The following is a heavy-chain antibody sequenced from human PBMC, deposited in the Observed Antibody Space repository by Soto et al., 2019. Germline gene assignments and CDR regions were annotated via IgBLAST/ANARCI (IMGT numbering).Heavy chain of an antibody. D-gene: IGHD3-22*01. Sequence: GGSLRLSCAASGFIFSDYYMAWISLAPGKGLEWISYITSSSSYTNYADSVKGRFTISRDNAKNSLYLQMTSLRAEDTAVYYCARMGEDYSDTSWFDPWGQGTLVTVSS. CDR1: GFIFSDYY. J-gene: IGHJ5*02. V-gene: IGHV3-11*03. CDR2: ITSSSSYT. CDR3: ARMGEDYSDTSWFDP.